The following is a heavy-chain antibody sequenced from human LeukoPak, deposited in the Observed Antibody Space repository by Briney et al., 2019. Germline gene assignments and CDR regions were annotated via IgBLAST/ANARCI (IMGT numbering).Heavy chain of an antibody. V-gene: IGHV1-69*04. J-gene: IGHJ6*02. CDR1: GCTFSSYA. Sequence: GSSVKVSCKASGCTFSSYAISWVRQAPGQGLEWMGRIIPILRIANYAQKFQGRVTITADKSTSTAYMELSSLRSEDTAVYYCARDDLSWFGESLPRRYYYGMDVWGQGNTVTVSS. CDR3: ARDDLSWFGESLPRRYYYGMDV. D-gene: IGHD3-10*01. CDR2: IIPILRIA.